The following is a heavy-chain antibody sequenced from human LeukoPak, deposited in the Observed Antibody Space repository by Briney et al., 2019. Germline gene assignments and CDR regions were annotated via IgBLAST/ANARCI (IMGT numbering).Heavy chain of an antibody. J-gene: IGHJ3*02. V-gene: IGHV1-18*01. D-gene: IGHD3-22*01. CDR2: ISGHNGNT. CDR1: GYTFTTYN. Sequence: APVKVSCKASGYTFTTYNINWVRQAPGQGLEWMGWISGHNGNTNYAQKLQGRVTMTTDTSTSTAYMELRSLKSDDTAVYYCASLKNYYDSSGYLVTDAFDIWGQGTMVTVSS. CDR3: ASLKNYYDSSGYLVTDAFDI.